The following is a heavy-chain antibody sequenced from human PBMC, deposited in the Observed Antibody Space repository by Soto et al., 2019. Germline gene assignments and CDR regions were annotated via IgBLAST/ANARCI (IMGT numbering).Heavy chain of an antibody. CDR3: AKCISILCDLFDS. Sequence: GGSLRLSCAASGFTFSSYAMSWVRQAPGQGLEWVSGITVSGHNTYYADFVKGRFTISTDNSKNTVYLQMNSLRADDTAVYYCAKCISILCDLFDSWGQGTLVTVSS. V-gene: IGHV3-23*01. CDR1: GFTFSSYA. CDR2: ITVSGHNT. J-gene: IGHJ4*02. D-gene: IGHD3-3*01.